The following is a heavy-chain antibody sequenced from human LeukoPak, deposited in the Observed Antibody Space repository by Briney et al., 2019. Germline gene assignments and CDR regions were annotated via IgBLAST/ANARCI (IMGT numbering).Heavy chain of an antibody. CDR3: TRVVGSTTSFDY. D-gene: IGHD6-13*01. J-gene: IGHJ4*02. V-gene: IGHV3-33*08. CDR2: IWYDGSKR. Sequence: GGSLRLSCTASGFTFSSYGMHWVRQAPGKGLEWVAVIWYDGSKRYYADSVRGRFTISRDNSKNTLYLQMNSLRAEDTAVYHCTRVVGSTTSFDYWGQGTLVTVSS. CDR1: GFTFSSYG.